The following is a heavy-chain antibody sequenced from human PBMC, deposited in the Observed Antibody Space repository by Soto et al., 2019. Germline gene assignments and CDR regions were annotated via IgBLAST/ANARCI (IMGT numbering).Heavy chain of an antibody. CDR3: ARHRHPRGTVGATSPLDP. CDR1: GFSVSSNY. Sequence: GGSLRLSCAISGFSVSSNYLSWVRQAPGKGLEWVSVHYSGGSTYYADSVQGRFTISRDKSNNTLYLQMRRVRAEDTAVYFCARHRHPRGTVGATSPLDPWGQGTRVT. V-gene: IGHV3-53*01. D-gene: IGHD1-26*01. J-gene: IGHJ5*02. CDR2: HYSGGST.